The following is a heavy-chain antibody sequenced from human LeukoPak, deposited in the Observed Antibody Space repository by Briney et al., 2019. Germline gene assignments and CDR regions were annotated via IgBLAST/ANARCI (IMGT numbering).Heavy chain of an antibody. D-gene: IGHD3-22*01. V-gene: IGHV1-18*01. Sequence: AYXGNRNYPQKLQGTVTMPTDTSTSTAYMELRSLRSDDTAVYYCARDPHNFHYDSLDDAFDIWGQGTMVTVSS. CDR2: AYXGNR. J-gene: IGHJ3*02. CDR3: ARDPHNFHYDSLDDAFDI.